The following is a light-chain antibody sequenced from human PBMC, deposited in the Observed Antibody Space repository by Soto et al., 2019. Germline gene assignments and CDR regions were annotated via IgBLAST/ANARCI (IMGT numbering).Light chain of an antibody. J-gene: IGKJ1*01. V-gene: IGKV1-5*03. CDR1: ERISSW. CDR3: QQYNSYSPWT. CDR2: KAS. Sequence: DIQMTQSPSTLSASVGDRVTITCRASERISSWLAWYQQKPGKAPKLLIYKASRLESGVPSRFRGSGSGTXXXXXISXLQPDXLATYYCQQYNSYSPWTFGQGTKVEIK.